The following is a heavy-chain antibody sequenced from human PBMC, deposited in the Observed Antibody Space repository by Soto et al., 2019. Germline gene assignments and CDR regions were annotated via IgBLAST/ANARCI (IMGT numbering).Heavy chain of an antibody. CDR2: INAGNGNT. J-gene: IGHJ4*02. D-gene: IGHD1-26*01. CDR3: ARDLGVGAASDY. Sequence: QVQLVQSGAEVKKPGASVKVSCKASGYTFTSYAMHWERQAPGQRLEWMGWINAGNGNTKYSQKFQGRVTITRDTSASTAYMELSSLRPEDTAVYYCARDLGVGAASDYWGQGTLVTVSS. CDR1: GYTFTSYA. V-gene: IGHV1-3*01.